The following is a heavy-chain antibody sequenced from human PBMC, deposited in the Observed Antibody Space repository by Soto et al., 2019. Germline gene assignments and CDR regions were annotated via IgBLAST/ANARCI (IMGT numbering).Heavy chain of an antibody. V-gene: IGHV4-30-4*01. CDR3: DSSPRGAPPFDW. CDR1: GGSIRSGDYY. CDR2: IYYSGST. Sequence: SSETLSLTCTVSGGSIRSGDYYWSWIRQLPGKGLESIGYIYYSGSTYYNPSLKSRVTISVDTSKNQFSLKLSSVTAADTAVYYCDSSPRGAPPFDWGARETLFPFSS. D-gene: IGHD3-10*01. J-gene: IGHJ4*02.